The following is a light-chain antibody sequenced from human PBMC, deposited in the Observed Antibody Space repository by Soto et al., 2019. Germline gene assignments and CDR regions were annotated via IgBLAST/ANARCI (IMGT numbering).Light chain of an antibody. J-gene: IGKJ4*01. CDR1: QSVSSSY. CDR2: GAS. V-gene: IGKV3-20*01. Sequence: VLTQSPGTLSLSPGERATLSCRASQSVSSSYLAWYQQKPGQAPRLLIYGASSRATGIPARFSGSGSGTDFTLTISRLEPEDFAVYYCQQYGSSPALTFGGGTKVEIK. CDR3: QQYGSSPALT.